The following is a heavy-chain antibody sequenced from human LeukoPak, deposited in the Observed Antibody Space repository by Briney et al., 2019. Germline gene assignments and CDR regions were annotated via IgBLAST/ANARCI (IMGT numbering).Heavy chain of an antibody. D-gene: IGHD6-19*01. CDR3: AKSTRVYSSGWYDFDY. Sequence: GGSLRLSCAASGFTFSSYAINWVRQAPGKGLEWVSEISGSGDNTYYADSVKGRFTISRDNSKNTLYLQMNSLRAEDTAVYYCAKSTRVYSSGWYDFDYWGQGTLVTVSS. CDR1: GFTFSSYA. CDR2: ISGSGDNT. V-gene: IGHV3-23*01. J-gene: IGHJ4*02.